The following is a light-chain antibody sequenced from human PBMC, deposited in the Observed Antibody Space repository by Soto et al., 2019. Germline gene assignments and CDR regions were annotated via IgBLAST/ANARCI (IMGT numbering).Light chain of an antibody. CDR1: QGISSF. CDR2: AAS. Sequence: DLQLTQFPSFLSASVGDRLTLTCRASQGISSFLAWYQQKPGKAPNLLMYAASTLQSGVPSRFSGGESGTEYTLTISSLQPEDFATYYCQQHYIFPLTFGHGTRREIK. CDR3: QQHYIFPLT. V-gene: IGKV1-9*01. J-gene: IGKJ5*01.